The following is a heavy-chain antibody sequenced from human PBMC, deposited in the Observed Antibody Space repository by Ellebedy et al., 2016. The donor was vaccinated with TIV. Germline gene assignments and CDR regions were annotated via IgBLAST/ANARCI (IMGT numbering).Heavy chain of an antibody. CDR3: VKNRASLDH. CDR1: GFIFNDYW. V-gene: IGHV3-7*03. J-gene: IGHJ4*02. D-gene: IGHD2/OR15-2a*01. CDR2: INQDGSQK. Sequence: GESLKISCAASGFIFNDYWMHWVRQTPGRGLEWVANINQDGSQKYYVDSVKGRFSISRDNAKNSLYLQMNSLRAEDTAIYYCVKNRASLDHWGQGALVTVSS.